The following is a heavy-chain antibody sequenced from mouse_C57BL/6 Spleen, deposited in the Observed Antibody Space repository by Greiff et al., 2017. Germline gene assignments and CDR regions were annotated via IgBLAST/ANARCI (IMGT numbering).Heavy chain of an antibody. D-gene: IGHD1-1*01. J-gene: IGHJ3*01. CDR3: SISYDDGSSAWFAY. Sequence: VQLQQPGAELVKPGASVKLSCKASGYNFTHYWMHWVKQRPGRGLEWIGRIDPNSGGTKYNEKFQSKATLTVDKPSRTAYMQRSSRTSEDSAVYYFSISYDDGSSAWFAYWGQGTLVTVSA. CDR2: IDPNSGGT. V-gene: IGHV1-72*01. CDR1: GYNFTHYW.